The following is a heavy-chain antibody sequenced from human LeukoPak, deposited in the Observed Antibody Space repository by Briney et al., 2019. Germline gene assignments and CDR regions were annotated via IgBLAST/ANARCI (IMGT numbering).Heavy chain of an antibody. Sequence: GGSLRLSCAVSGFTFSSSAMSWVRQAPGKGLEWVSSISARGISTYYADSVKGRFTISRDNSKNTLYLQMNSLRGDDIGVYYCAKSFDFSNGHSPILTPFDSWGQGTLVSVSS. CDR1: GFTFSSSA. V-gene: IGHV3-23*01. J-gene: IGHJ4*02. D-gene: IGHD3-3*01. CDR2: ISARGIST. CDR3: AKSFDFSNGHSPILTPFDS.